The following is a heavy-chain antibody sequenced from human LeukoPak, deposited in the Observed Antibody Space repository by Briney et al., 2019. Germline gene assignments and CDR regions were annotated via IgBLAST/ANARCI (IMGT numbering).Heavy chain of an antibody. CDR2: ISYDGSDK. J-gene: IGHJ4*02. V-gene: IGHV3-30*04. Sequence: PGRSLRLSCAASGFTFSNFALYWVRQAPGKGLEWVTVISYDGSDKHYADSVKGRFTISRDNSKNTLYLQMNSLRDEDTAVYYCAEGGYWGQGTLVTVSS. CDR1: GFTFSNFA. CDR3: AEGGY.